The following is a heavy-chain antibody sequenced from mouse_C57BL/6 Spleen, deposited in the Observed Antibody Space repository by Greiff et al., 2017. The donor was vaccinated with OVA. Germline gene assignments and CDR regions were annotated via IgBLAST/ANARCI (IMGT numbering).Heavy chain of an antibody. D-gene: IGHD2-2*01. V-gene: IGHV10-1*01. CDR3: VRHGYYFDY. CDR1: GFSFNTYA. Sequence: EVQVVESGGGLVQPKGSLKLSCAASGFSFNTYAMNWVRQAPGKGLEWVARIRSKSNNYATYYADSVKDRFTISRDDSESMLYLQMNNLKTEDTAMYYCVRHGYYFDYWGQGTTLTVSS. J-gene: IGHJ2*01. CDR2: IRSKSNNYAT.